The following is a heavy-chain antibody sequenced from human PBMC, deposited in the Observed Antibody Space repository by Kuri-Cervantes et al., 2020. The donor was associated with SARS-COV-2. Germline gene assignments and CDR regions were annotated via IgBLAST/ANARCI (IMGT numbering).Heavy chain of an antibody. CDR3: TRDDFWSGYYTN. V-gene: IGHV3-49*04. J-gene: IGHJ4*02. Sequence: GESLKISCAASGFTFSSYGMHWVRQAPGKGLEWVGFIRSKAYGGTTEYAASVKGRFTISRDDSKSIAYLQMNSLKTEDTAVYYCTRDDFWSGYYTNWGQGTLVTVSS. D-gene: IGHD3-3*01. CDR1: GFTFSSYG. CDR2: IRSKAYGGTT.